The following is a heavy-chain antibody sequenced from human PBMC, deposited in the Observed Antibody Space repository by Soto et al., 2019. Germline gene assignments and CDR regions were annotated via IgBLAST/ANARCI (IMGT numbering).Heavy chain of an antibody. Sequence: GGSLRLSCAASGFTFRSYDMSWVRQAPGKGLEWVSAISGSGGSTYYADSVKGRFTISRDNSKNTLYLQMNSLRAEDTAVYYCAKDADIVVVPAEYWGQGTLVTVSS. D-gene: IGHD2-2*01. CDR1: GFTFRSYD. J-gene: IGHJ4*02. CDR3: AKDADIVVVPAEY. CDR2: ISGSGGST. V-gene: IGHV3-23*01.